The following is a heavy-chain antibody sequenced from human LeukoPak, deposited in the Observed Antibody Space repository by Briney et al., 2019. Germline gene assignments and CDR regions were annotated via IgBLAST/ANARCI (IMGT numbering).Heavy chain of an antibody. CDR3: ARVLTAAGTDY. V-gene: IGHV3-23*01. D-gene: IGHD6-13*01. Sequence: GGSLRLSCAASGFTFSKSPMTWVRQALGKGLEWVSTISDSGGDTYHADSVKGRFTISRDNSKNTLYLQMNSLRAEDTAVYYCARVLTAAGTDYWGQGTLVTVSS. CDR2: ISDSGGDT. CDR1: GFTFSKSP. J-gene: IGHJ4*02.